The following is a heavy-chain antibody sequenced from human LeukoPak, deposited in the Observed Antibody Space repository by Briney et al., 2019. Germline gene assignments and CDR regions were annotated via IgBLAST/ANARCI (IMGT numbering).Heavy chain of an antibody. V-gene: IGHV3-7*01. CDR3: AAVSLAF. Sequence: GGSLRLSCVASGFTFSGSWMSWVRQAPGKGLQWVAAIRPDGSKEYYVDSVKGRFTISRDNANDSLYLQMNSLRAEDAALYYCAAVSLAFWGQGTLVTVSS. J-gene: IGHJ4*02. CDR1: GFTFSGSW. D-gene: IGHD2-8*01. CDR2: IRPDGSKE.